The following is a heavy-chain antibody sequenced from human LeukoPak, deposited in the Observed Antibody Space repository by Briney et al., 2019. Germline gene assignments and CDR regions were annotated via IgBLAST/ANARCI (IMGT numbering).Heavy chain of an antibody. J-gene: IGHJ4*02. Sequence: GGSLRLSCAASGFTFSSYWMHWVRQAPGKGLEWVASISSSGSYFYYADSVKGRFTISRDSAKKSLYLQMDSLRGDDTGLYFCASACWDGEVYWGQGALVTVSS. CDR3: ASACWDGEVY. V-gene: IGHV3-21*01. CDR2: ISSSGSYF. D-gene: IGHD1-26*01. CDR1: GFTFSSYW.